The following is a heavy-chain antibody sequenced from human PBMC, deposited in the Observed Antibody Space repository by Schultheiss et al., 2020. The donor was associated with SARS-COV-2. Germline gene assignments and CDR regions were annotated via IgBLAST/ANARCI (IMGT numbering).Heavy chain of an antibody. D-gene: IGHD3-3*01. CDR2: ISAYNGNT. Sequence: ASVKVSCKASGYTFTSYGISWVRQAPGQGLEWMGWISAYNGNTNYAQKLQGRVTMTTDTSTSTAYMELRSLRSDDTAVYYCARGIYDFWSGGYDYYYYGMDVWGQGTTVTVSS. CDR1: GYTFTSYG. V-gene: IGHV1-18*01. J-gene: IGHJ6*02. CDR3: ARGIYDFWSGGYDYYYYGMDV.